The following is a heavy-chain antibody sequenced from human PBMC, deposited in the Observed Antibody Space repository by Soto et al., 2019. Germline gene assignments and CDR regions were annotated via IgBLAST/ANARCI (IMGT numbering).Heavy chain of an antibody. CDR2: IYYSGSS. Sequence: TLSLTCTVSGGSISNADYYWSWVRQPPGKGLEWIGYIYYSGSSFFNPSLKRRVTMSKDTSKNQFSLRLTSVTAADTAVYYCARAIVVTVGGMDVWGRGTTVTVSS. V-gene: IGHV4-30-4*01. J-gene: IGHJ6*02. CDR3: ARAIVVTVGGMDV. D-gene: IGHD5-12*01. CDR1: GGSISNADYY.